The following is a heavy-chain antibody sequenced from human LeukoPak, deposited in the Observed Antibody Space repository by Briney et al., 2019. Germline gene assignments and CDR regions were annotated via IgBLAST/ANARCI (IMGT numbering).Heavy chain of an antibody. D-gene: IGHD6-19*01. Sequence: GGSPRLSCAASGFTFSSYSMNWVRQAPGKGLEWVSSISSSSSYIYYADSVKGRFTISRDNAKNSLYLQMNSLRAEDTAVYYCARGGWGYDAFDIWGQGTMVTVSS. CDR2: ISSSSSYI. CDR3: ARGGWGYDAFDI. CDR1: GFTFSSYS. J-gene: IGHJ3*02. V-gene: IGHV3-21*01.